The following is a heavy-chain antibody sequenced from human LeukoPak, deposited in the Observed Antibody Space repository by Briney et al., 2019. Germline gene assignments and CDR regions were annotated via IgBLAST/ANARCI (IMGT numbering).Heavy chain of an antibody. V-gene: IGHV3-53*01. Sequence: QTGGSLRLSCTVSGFTVSSNSMSWVRQAPGKGLEWVSFIYSDNTHYSDSVKGRFTISIDNSKNTLYLQMNSLRAEDTAVYYCARRAGAYSHPYDYWGQGTLVTVSS. D-gene: IGHD4/OR15-4a*01. CDR3: ARRAGAYSHPYDY. CDR2: IYSDNT. CDR1: GFTVSSNS. J-gene: IGHJ4*02.